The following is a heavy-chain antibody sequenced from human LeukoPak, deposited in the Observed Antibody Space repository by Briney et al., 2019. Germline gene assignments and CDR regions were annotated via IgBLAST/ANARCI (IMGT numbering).Heavy chain of an antibody. D-gene: IGHD1-26*01. V-gene: IGHV6-1*01. Sequence: SQTLSLTYAISGVSVSSNSAAWNWIRQSPSKGLEWLGRTYYRSKWYNDYAVSVKSRITINPDTSKNQFSLQLNSVTAEDTAVYYCARGESLVAATMIYYYGMDVWGQGTTVTVSS. CDR3: ARGESLVAATMIYYYGMDV. CDR2: TYYRSKWYN. CDR1: GVSVSSNSAA. J-gene: IGHJ6*02.